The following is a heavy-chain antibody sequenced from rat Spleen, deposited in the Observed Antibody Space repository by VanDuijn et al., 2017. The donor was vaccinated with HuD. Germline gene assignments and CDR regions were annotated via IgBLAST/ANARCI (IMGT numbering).Heavy chain of an antibody. CDR3: ARQRYYSGELDY. Sequence: EVQLVESGGGLVQPGGSMKLSCAASGFSFSSNWLNWIRQAPGKGLEWVATISSDGSRTYYRDSVKGRFTISRDNAKSTLYLQMDSLRSEDTATYYCARQRYYSGELDYWGQGVMVTVSS. CDR1: GFSFSSNW. J-gene: IGHJ2*01. D-gene: IGHD1-1*01. CDR2: ISSDGSRT. V-gene: IGHV5-29*01.